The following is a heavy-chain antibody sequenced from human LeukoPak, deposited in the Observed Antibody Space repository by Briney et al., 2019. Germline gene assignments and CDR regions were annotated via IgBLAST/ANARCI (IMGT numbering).Heavy chain of an antibody. CDR2: GHYSGNT. J-gene: IGHJ4*02. V-gene: IGHV4-59*08. Sequence: SEALSLTCTVSGTSITSYYWNWIRQAPGQGPEWIGYGHYSGNTKYYPPLKSRVTISVDTSKNQFSLRLSSVTAADTAVYFCAKWASDNWAFDLWGQGTLVTVSS. CDR1: GTSITSYY. D-gene: IGHD5-24*01. CDR3: AKWASDNWAFDL.